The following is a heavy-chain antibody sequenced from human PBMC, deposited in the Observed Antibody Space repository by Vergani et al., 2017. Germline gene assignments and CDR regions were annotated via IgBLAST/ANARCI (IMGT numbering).Heavy chain of an antibody. Sequence: QVQLVQSGAEVKKPGSSVKVSCKASGGTFSSYTISWVRQAPGQGLEWMGWINPNSGGTNYAQKFQGRVTMTRDTSISTAYMELSRLRSDDTSVYYCARDGRYCSSTSCYTYYYYYMDVWGKGTTVTVSS. V-gene: IGHV1-2*02. J-gene: IGHJ6*03. CDR1: GGTFSSYT. CDR2: INPNSGGT. CDR3: ARDGRYCSSTSCYTYYYYYMDV. D-gene: IGHD2-2*02.